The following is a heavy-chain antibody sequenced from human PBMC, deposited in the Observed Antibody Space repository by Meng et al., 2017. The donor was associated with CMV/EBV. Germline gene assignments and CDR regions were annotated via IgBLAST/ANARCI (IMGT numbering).Heavy chain of an antibody. CDR3: ARERMEGNFLAAAGLNNWFDP. Sequence: SQTLSLTCTVSGGSISSGGYYWSWIRQHPGKGLEWIGYIYYSGSTYYNPSLKSRVTISVDTSKNQFSLKLSSVTAADTAVYYCARERMEGNFLAAAGLNNWFDPWGQGTLVTVSS. CDR1: GGSISSGGYY. V-gene: IGHV4-31*03. D-gene: IGHD6-13*01. J-gene: IGHJ5*02. CDR2: IYYSGST.